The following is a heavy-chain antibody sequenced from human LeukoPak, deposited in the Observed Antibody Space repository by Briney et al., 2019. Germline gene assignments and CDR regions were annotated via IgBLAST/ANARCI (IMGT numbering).Heavy chain of an antibody. V-gene: IGHV3-33*01. D-gene: IGHD6-19*01. CDR3: ARDAATAVAGEGNGMDV. CDR1: GFTFSSYG. J-gene: IGHJ6*02. CDR2: IWYDGSNK. Sequence: GRSLRLSCAASGFTFSSYGMHWVRQAPGKGLEWVAVIWYDGSNKYYADSVKGRFTISRDNSKNTLYLQMNSLRAEDTAVYYCARDAATAVAGEGNGMDVWGQGTTVTVSS.